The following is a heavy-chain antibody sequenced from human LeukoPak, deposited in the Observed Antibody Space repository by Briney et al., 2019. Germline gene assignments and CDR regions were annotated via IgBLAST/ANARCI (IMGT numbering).Heavy chain of an antibody. CDR2: IYYSGST. Sequence: SQTLSLTCTVSGGPISSGGYHWSWIRQHPGKGLEWIGYIYYSGSTYYNPSLKSRVTISVDTSKNQLSLKLSSVTAADTAVYYCARVIKMWIQLPYYFDYWGQGTLVTVSS. J-gene: IGHJ4*02. CDR1: GGPISSGGYH. V-gene: IGHV4-31*03. D-gene: IGHD5-18*01. CDR3: ARVIKMWIQLPYYFDY.